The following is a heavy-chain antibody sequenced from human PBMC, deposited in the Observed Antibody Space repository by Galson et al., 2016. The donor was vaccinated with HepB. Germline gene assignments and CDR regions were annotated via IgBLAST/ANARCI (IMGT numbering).Heavy chain of an antibody. CDR3: ARGTFCSGDSCYSPAFDM. CDR2: INSAGSST. CDR1: GFTLSTYW. V-gene: IGHV3-74*01. D-gene: IGHD2-15*01. Sequence: SLRLPCAASGFTLSTYWMNWVRQAPGKGLVWVSRINSAGSSTGFADSVKGRFTISRDNAKNTLYLQMNTLRAEDTAVYYCARGTFCSGDSCYSPAFDMWGQGTMVTVSS. J-gene: IGHJ3*02.